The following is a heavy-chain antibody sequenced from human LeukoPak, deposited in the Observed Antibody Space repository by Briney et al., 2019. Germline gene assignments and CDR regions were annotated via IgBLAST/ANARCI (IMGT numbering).Heavy chain of an antibody. CDR2: INPQSGGT. J-gene: IGHJ6*03. CDR1: GYTFTGYY. D-gene: IGHD4/OR15-4a*01. Sequence: ASMKVSCKPSGYTFTGYYIQWVRQAPGQGLEWIGWINPQSGGTNYAQKFQGRVTMTRDTSIGTAYMDLSRLRSEDTAVYYCARAFYGVYYYYYMDVWGKGTTVTISS. V-gene: IGHV1-2*02. CDR3: ARAFYGVYYYYYMDV.